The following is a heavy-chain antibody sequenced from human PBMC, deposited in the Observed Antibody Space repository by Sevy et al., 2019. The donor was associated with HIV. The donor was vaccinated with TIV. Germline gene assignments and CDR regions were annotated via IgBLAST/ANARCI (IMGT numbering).Heavy chain of an antibody. J-gene: IGHJ5*02. D-gene: IGHD3-22*01. Sequence: ASVKVSCKASGYTFTSYDINWVRQATGQGLEWMGWMNPNTGNTGYGQKFQGRVTMTMDNSTSTAYMERRSLRSDDTAIYYCTSVRALNYYDTSVSMEYNWFDPWGQGTLVTVSS. CDR1: GYTFTSYD. CDR3: TSVRALNYYDTSVSMEYNWFDP. CDR2: MNPNTGNT. V-gene: IGHV1-8*02.